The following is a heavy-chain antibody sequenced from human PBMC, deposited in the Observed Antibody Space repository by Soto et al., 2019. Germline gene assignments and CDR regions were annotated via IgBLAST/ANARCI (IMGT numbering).Heavy chain of an antibody. CDR3: ARSSRSYLDY. CDR2: IYDSGST. CDR1: GGSISRSGYF. Sequence: SETLSLTCTVSGGSISRSGYFWSWIRQHPGKGLEWIGYIYDSGSTYYNPSLKSRVSLSVDTSKNQFSLNLTSVTAADTAMYYCARSSRSYLDYWGQGTLVTVS. V-gene: IGHV4-31*03. J-gene: IGHJ4*02.